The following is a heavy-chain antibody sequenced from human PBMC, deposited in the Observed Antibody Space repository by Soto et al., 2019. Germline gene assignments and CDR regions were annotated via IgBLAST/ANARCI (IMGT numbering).Heavy chain of an antibody. J-gene: IGHJ4*02. V-gene: IGHV4-34*01. CDR1: GGSFCGYY. CDR2: INHSGST. Sequence: LSLTSAAYGGSFCGYYGSWIRQPPGKGLEWIGEINHSGSTNYNPSLKSRVTISVDTSKNQFSLKLSSVTAADTAVYYCARGAGFGELLPFDYWGQGTQVTVS. D-gene: IGHD3-10*01. CDR3: ARGAGFGELLPFDY.